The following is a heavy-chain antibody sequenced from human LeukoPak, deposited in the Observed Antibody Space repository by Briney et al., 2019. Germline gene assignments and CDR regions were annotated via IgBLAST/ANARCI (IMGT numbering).Heavy chain of an antibody. CDR2: IYYSWST. D-gene: IGHD4-17*01. V-gene: IGHV4-39*01. Sequence: SETLSLTCTLSVDSMCRSGQYCGSSRQSPAEGGVWNGSIYYSWSTYYNPSLKSRVTISVDTSKNQFSLELRSVTAADTAIYYCARNMTAVSRLDVFDIWGPGTMVTVS. CDR1: VDSMCRSGQY. J-gene: IGHJ3*02. CDR3: ARNMTAVSRLDVFDI.